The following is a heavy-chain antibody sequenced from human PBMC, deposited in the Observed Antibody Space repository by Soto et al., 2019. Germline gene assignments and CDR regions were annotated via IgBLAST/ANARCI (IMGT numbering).Heavy chain of an antibody. D-gene: IGHD1-1*01. CDR3: AREDRTNGYNYDY. Sequence: KPSETLSLTCSVSGGSISSSNYYWAWIRQPPGKGLEWIGSIYYIGNTYYNPSLKSRVTMSVDTSKTQFSLKVTSVTAADTAIYYCAREDRTNGYNYDYWGQGTLVTVSS. CDR1: GGSISSSNYY. CDR2: IYYIGNT. J-gene: IGHJ4*02. V-gene: IGHV4-39*01.